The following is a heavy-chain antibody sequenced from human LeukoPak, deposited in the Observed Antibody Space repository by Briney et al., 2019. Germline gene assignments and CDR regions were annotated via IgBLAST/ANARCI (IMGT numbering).Heavy chain of an antibody. V-gene: IGHV3-11*04. J-gene: IGHJ6*03. Sequence: TGGSLRLSCAASGFTFSDYYMSWIRQAPGKGLEWVSYISSSGSTIYYADSVKGRFTISRDNAKNSLYLQMNSLRAEDTAVYYCARGINGSGSYYFLYYYYYYMDVWGKGTTVTISS. D-gene: IGHD3-10*01. CDR2: ISSSGSTI. CDR1: GFTFSDYY. CDR3: ARGINGSGSYYFLYYYYYYMDV.